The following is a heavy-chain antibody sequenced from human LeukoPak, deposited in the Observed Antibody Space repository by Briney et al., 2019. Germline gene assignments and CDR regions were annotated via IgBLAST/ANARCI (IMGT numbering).Heavy chain of an antibody. J-gene: IGHJ4*02. D-gene: IGHD3-10*01. CDR1: GFTFSSYA. CDR2: ISYDGSNK. Sequence: GGSLRLSCAASGFTFSSYAMHWVRQAPGKGLEWVAVISYDGSNKYYADSVKGRFTISRDNSKNTLYLQMNSLRAEDTAVYYCARDPERSWFGESPDYWGQGTLVTVSS. V-gene: IGHV3-30-3*01. CDR3: ARDPERSWFGESPDY.